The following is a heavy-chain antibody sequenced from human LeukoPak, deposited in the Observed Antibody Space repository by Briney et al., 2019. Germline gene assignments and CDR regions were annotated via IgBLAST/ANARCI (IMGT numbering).Heavy chain of an antibody. V-gene: IGHV3-30*02. CDR2: IRYDGSKK. D-gene: IGHD3-22*01. Sequence: GGSLRLSCAASGFTFSSYGMHWVRQAPGKGLEGVAFIRYDGSKKYYADSVKGRFTISRDNSKNTLYLQMNSLRAEDTAVYYCAKVLGDYYDSSGYYDYYMDVWGKGTTVTVSS. J-gene: IGHJ6*03. CDR1: GFTFSSYG. CDR3: AKVLGDYYDSSGYYDYYMDV.